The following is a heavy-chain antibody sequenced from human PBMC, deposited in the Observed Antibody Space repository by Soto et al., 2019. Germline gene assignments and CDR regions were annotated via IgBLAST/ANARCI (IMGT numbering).Heavy chain of an antibody. CDR2: ISSSSSYT. CDR1: GFTFSDYY. J-gene: IGHJ6*02. V-gene: IGHV3-11*06. D-gene: IGHD3-10*01. CDR3: ARVPYYYTSGTDYGMDV. Sequence: GGSLRLSCVASGFTFSDYYMSWIRQAPGKGLEWVSYISSSSSYTNYADSVKGRFTISRDNAKNSLYLQMNSLRAEDTALYYCARVPYYYTSGTDYGMDVWGQGTTVTVSS.